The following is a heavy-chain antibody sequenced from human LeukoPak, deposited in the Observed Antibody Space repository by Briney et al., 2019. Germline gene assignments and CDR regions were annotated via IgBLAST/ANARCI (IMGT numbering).Heavy chain of an antibody. J-gene: IGHJ5*02. V-gene: IGHV3-23*01. CDR2: LTDGGDAT. CDR1: GFTFSDYA. CDR3: AREYSHNSGGWLDP. Sequence: PGGSLRLSCAVSGFTFSDYAMSWVRQAPGAGLEWVGSLTDGGDATYYADSVRGRLTISRDNSNSTLYLHIIGLRDEDTAVYYCAREYSHNSGGWLDPWGQGTLVTVSS. D-gene: IGHD5-12*01.